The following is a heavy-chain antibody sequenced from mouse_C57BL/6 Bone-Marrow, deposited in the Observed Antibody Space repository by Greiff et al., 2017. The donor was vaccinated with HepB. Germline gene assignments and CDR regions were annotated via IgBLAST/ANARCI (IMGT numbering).Heavy chain of an antibody. CDR1: GYSITSDY. Sequence: VQLKQSGPGLAKPSQTLSLTCSVSGYSITSDYWNWIRKFPGNKLEYMGYISYSGSTYYNPSLKSRISIIRDTSKNQYYLQLNAVTTEDTATYYCARGSGSSHWYFDVWGTGTTVTVSS. J-gene: IGHJ1*03. V-gene: IGHV3-8*01. CDR3: ARGSGSSHWYFDV. D-gene: IGHD1-1*01. CDR2: ISYSGST.